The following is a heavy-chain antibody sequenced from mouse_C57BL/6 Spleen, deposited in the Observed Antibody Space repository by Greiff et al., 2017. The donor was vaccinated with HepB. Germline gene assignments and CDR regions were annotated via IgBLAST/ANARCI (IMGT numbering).Heavy chain of an antibody. CDR1: GYTFTNYW. D-gene: IGHD2-4*01. CDR2: IYPGGGYT. CDR3: ARYYDYDVAWFAY. V-gene: IGHV1-63*01. Sequence: VKLQESGAELVRPGTSVKMSCKASGYTFTNYWIGWAKQRPGHGLEWIGDIYPGGGYTNYNEKFKGKATLTSDKSSSTAYMQFSSLTSEDSAIYYCARYYDYDVAWFAYWGQGTLVTVSA. J-gene: IGHJ3*01.